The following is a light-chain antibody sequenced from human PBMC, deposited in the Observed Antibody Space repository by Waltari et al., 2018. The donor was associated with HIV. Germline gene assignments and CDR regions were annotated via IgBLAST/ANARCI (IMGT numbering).Light chain of an antibody. V-gene: IGKV3-20*01. Sequence: EIVLTKSAGTLSLSPGERATLSCRARQSVRSTYLAWDQQKPGQAPRLLIYGASTWVTGIPDRFSGRWSGTNVTLSISRPAPADCAVYYCLQYGNSLFTVGPGTTLDVK. CDR3: LQYGNSLFT. J-gene: IGKJ3*01. CDR2: GAS. CDR1: QSVRSTY.